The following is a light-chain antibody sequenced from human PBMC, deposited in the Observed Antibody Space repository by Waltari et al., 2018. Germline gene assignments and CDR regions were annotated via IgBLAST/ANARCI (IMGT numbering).Light chain of an antibody. CDR1: NSNIGSHH. CDR2: RTH. CDR3: AAWDDNLSGPWV. Sequence: QSVLTQPPSVSGTPGQRISISCSGGNSNIGSHHVFWYQQLPGAAPKLLIYRTHARPSGVPDLFSGSKSGTSASLAISGLQSGDEGDYYCAAWDDNLSGPWVFGGGTKLTVL. J-gene: IGLJ3*02. V-gene: IGLV1-47*01.